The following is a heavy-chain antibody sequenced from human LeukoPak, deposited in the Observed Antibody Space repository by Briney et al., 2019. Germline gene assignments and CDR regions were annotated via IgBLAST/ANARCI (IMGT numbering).Heavy chain of an antibody. CDR2: IKQDGSEK. J-gene: IGHJ3*02. CDR1: GFTFSSYW. Sequence: PGGSLRLSCAASGFTFSSYWMSWVRQAPGKGLEWVANIKQDGSEKYYVDSVKGRFTISRDNAKNSLYLQMNSLRAEDTAVYYCAREGTVQKALITMVRGVRRWRAFDIWGQGTMVTVSS. D-gene: IGHD3-10*01. CDR3: AREGTVQKALITMVRGVRRWRAFDI. V-gene: IGHV3-7*01.